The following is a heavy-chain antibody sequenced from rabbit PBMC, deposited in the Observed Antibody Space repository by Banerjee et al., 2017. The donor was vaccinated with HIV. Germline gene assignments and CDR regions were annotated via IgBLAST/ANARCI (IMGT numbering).Heavy chain of an antibody. J-gene: IGHJ4*01. D-gene: IGHD6-1*01. CDR2: IDAGSSSTT. CDR3: ARSDYTYGATGYAFNF. CDR1: GFSFSGGYW. Sequence: QEQLVESGGDLVKPGASLTLTCKASGFSFSGGYWMCWVRQAPGKGLEWIACIDAGSSSTTYYASWASGRFTISKTSSTTVTLQMTSLTAADTATYFCARSDYTYGATGYAFNFWGPGTLVT. V-gene: IGHV1S45*01.